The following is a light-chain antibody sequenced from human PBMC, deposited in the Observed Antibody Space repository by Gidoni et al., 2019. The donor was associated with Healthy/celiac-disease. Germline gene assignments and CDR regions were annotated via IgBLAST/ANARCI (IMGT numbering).Light chain of an antibody. CDR1: QSVRSY. V-gene: IGKV3-11*01. CDR2: DAA. CDR3: QQRSNWLT. Sequence: EFVFTQSPAPLSLSPGERATLSCRASQSVRSYFAWYQQTPGQAPRLLIYDAANRATGIPARFSGSGSGTDFTLTISGLEPEDVAVYYCQQRSNWLTFGGGTKVEIK. J-gene: IGKJ4*01.